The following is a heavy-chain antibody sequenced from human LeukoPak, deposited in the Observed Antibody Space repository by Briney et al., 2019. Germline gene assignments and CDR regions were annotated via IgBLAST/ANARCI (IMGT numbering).Heavy chain of an antibody. CDR1: GFTFDDYD. CDR2: ISGDGGST. J-gene: IGHJ4*02. Sequence: GGSLRLSCAASGFTFDDYDIHWVRQAPGKGLEWVSLISGDGGSTYCADSVKGRFTISRDNSKNSLYLQMNSLRTEDTALYYCAKAWFGERSGGGFDYWGQGTLVTVSS. D-gene: IGHD3-10*01. V-gene: IGHV3-43*02. CDR3: AKAWFGERSGGGFDY.